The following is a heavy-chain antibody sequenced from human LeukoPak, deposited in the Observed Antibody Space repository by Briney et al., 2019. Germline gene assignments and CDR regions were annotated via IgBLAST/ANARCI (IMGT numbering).Heavy chain of an antibody. CDR2: INPNSGGT. V-gene: IGHV1-2*02. D-gene: IGHD6-13*01. J-gene: IGHJ6*02. CDR1: GYTFTSYY. Sequence: ASVKVSCKASGYTFTSYYMHWVRQAPGQGLEYMGWINPNSGGTNYAQMFQGRVTMTRDTSISTAYMELSRLRSDDTAVYYCARVDSSSDQYYYYYYGMDVWGQGTTVTVSS. CDR3: ARVDSSSDQYYYYYYGMDV.